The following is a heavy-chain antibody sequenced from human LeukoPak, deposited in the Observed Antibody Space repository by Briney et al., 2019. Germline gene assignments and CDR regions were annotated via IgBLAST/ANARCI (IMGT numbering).Heavy chain of an antibody. Sequence: GGSLRLSCAASGFSFSSYGMHSVRQAPGKGLEWVAFIRYAGSNKYYADSVKGRFTISRDNSKNTLYLQMNSLRAEDTAVYYCAKDPVNCSSTSCSHYYYYYYMDVWGKGTTVTVS. CDR1: GFSFSSYG. D-gene: IGHD2-2*01. J-gene: IGHJ6*03. V-gene: IGHV3-30*02. CDR3: AKDPVNCSSTSCSHYYYYYYMDV. CDR2: IRYAGSNK.